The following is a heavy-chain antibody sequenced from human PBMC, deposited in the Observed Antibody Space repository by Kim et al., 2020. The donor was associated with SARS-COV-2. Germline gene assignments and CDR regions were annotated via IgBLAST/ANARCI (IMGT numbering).Heavy chain of an antibody. V-gene: IGHV3-15*01. J-gene: IGHJ4*02. CDR3: TTDLDHYYDSSGYFY. D-gene: IGHD3-22*01. Sequence: PVKGRFTLSRDDSKNTLYLQMNSLKAEDTAVYYCTTDLDHYYDSSGYFYWGQGTLVTVSS.